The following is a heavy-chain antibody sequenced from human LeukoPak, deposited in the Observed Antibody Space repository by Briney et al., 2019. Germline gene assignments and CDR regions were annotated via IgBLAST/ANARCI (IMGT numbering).Heavy chain of an antibody. D-gene: IGHD3-22*01. V-gene: IGHV5-51*01. CDR3: ARHVVDGYYDTSGYFDY. CDR2: IYPGDSDT. Sequence: GESLKISCKGFGYSFTNSWIGWVRQMPGKGLECMGVIYPGDSDTRHSPSFQGQVTISADKSINTAYLQWSSLQASDTAMYYCARHVVDGYYDTSGYFDYWGQGTLVTVSS. J-gene: IGHJ4*02. CDR1: GYSFTNSW.